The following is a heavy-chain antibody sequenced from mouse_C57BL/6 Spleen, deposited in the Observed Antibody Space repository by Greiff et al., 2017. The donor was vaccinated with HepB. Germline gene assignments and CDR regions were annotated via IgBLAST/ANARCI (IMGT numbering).Heavy chain of an antibody. CDR1: GYTFTSYW. Sequence: QVQLQQPGAELVKPGASVKLSCKASGYTFTSYWMQWVKQRPGQGLEWIGEIDPSDSYTNYNHKFKGKATLTVDKASNTAYMQLSSLTSEDSAVYYCSSSIYGVYCDAMDYWGQGTSVTVSS. J-gene: IGHJ4*01. D-gene: IGHD2-3*01. V-gene: IGHV1-50*01. CDR2: IDPSDSYT. CDR3: SSSIYGVYCDAMDY.